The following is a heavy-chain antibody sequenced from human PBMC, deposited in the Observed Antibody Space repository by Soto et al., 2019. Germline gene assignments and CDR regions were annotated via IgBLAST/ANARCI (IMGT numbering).Heavy chain of an antibody. Sequence: SETLSLTCAVSGGSIISGGYSWYWIRQPPGKGLEWIGYIYHSGSTYYNPSLKSRVTISVDRSKNQFSLKLSSVTAADTAVYYCARGQVVAAQHWGQGTLVTVSS. CDR1: GGSIISGGYS. D-gene: IGHD2-15*01. CDR2: IYHSGST. J-gene: IGHJ4*02. V-gene: IGHV4-30-2*01. CDR3: ARGQVVAAQH.